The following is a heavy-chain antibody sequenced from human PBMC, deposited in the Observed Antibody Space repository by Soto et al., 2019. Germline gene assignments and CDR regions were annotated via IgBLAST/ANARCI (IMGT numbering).Heavy chain of an antibody. V-gene: IGHV3-11*01. Sequence: PGGSLRLSCAASGFTFSDYYMTWIRQAPGKGLEWVSYISSSGSGIYYPDSVKGRFTISRDNAKKTLYLQMSSLRAEDTAVYYCARAYFDGFDIWGQGTMVTVSS. CDR1: GFTFSDYY. CDR3: ARAYFDGFDI. D-gene: IGHD3-10*01. J-gene: IGHJ3*02. CDR2: ISSSGSGI.